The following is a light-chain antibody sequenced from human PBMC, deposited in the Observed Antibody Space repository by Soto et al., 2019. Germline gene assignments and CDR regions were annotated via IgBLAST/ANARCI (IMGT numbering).Light chain of an antibody. CDR1: QRVSSSS. CDR3: QQYGTSPRT. Sequence: EIVLTQSPGTLSLSPGERATLSCRASQRVSSSSLAWYQQKPGQAPRLLIYGASRMATGIPDRFSGSGSGTDFTLTISRLEPEDFAVYYCQQYGTSPRTFGQGTKVEIK. J-gene: IGKJ1*01. V-gene: IGKV3-20*01. CDR2: GAS.